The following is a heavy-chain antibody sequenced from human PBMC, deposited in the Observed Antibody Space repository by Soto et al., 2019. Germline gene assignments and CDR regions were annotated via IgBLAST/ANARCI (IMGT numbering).Heavy chain of an antibody. Sequence: QVQLVQSGSEVKKPGSSVQVSCKASAGTFSSYAISWVRHAPGQGLDWMGGIIPTFGTANYARKLQGRVTITEDESRSTSCMELSSLRSGDQSVYYCASYGDYSSDWYFDLWFRGTLVTVSS. CDR2: IIPTFGTA. CDR3: ASYGDYSSDWYFDL. V-gene: IGHV1-69*12. CDR1: AGTFSSYA. J-gene: IGHJ2*01. D-gene: IGHD4-17*01.